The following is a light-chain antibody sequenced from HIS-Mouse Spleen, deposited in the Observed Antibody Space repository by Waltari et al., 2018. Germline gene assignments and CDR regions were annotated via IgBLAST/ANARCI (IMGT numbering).Light chain of an antibody. V-gene: IGLV2-11*01. J-gene: IGLJ2*01. CDR2: DVS. Sequence: QSALTQPRPVSGSPGQPVPISCTGTSSDVGGCHYVSWYQQHPGKAPKLMIYDVSKRPSGVPDRVSGSKSGNTASLTISGLQAEDEADYYCCSYAGSYTLVFGGGTKLTVL. CDR1: SSDVGGCHY. CDR3: CSYAGSYTLV.